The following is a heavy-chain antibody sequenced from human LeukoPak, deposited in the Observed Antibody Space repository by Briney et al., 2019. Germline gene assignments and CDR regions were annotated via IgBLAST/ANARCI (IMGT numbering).Heavy chain of an antibody. J-gene: IGHJ4*02. V-gene: IGHV4-59*08. D-gene: IGHD5-18*01. CDR1: GGSISTYY. CDR2: IYYSGNT. CDR3: ARQLGYSYGFDS. Sequence: SESLSLTCNVSGGSISTYYWSWTRQPPGKGLEWIGYIYYSGNTKYNPSLKSRVTISGDTSKNQFPLKLSSVTAADTAVYYCARQLGYSYGFDSWGPGNLLTVSS.